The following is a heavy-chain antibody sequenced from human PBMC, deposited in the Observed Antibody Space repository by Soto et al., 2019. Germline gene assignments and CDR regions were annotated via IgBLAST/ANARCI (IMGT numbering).Heavy chain of an antibody. D-gene: IGHD3-22*01. J-gene: IGHJ6*02. V-gene: IGHV3-21*01. CDR1: GFTFSSYS. CDR3: ARAVGRVYYYHSSGTPGDNYGMDV. Sequence: PAGSLRLSFAASGFTFSSYSMNWVRQAPGKGLEWVSSISSSSSYIYYADSVKVRFTISRDNAKNSLYLQMNSLRAKDTAVYYCARAVGRVYYYHSSGTPGDNYGMDVWRQGTTVTVSS. CDR2: ISSSSSYI.